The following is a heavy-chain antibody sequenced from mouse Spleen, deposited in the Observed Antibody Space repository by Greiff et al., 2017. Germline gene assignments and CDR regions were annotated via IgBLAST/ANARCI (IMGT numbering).Heavy chain of an antibody. CDR1: GFSLTSYA. V-gene: IGHV2-9-1*01. CDR3: SRKEVDYYGSSSYAMAY. J-gene: IGHJ4*01. CDR2: IWTGGGT. D-gene: IGHD1-1*01. Sequence: VKLVESGPGLVAPSQSLSITCTVSGFSLTSYAISWVRQPQGKGLEWLGGIWTGGGTNYNSALKSRLSISKDNSKSQVFLTMNSLQTDDTASYYGSRKEVDYYGSSSYAMAYWGHGTSVTVSS.